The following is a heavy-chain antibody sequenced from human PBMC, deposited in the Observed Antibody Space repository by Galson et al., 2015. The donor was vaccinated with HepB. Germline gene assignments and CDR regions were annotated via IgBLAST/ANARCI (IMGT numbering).Heavy chain of an antibody. J-gene: IGHJ3*02. V-gene: IGHV5-51*03. D-gene: IGHD3-3*01. CDR3: ARRAETIFGVVDDGFDI. CDR1: GYSFINYW. CDR2: IYPGDSDT. Sequence: SGAEVKKPGESLKISCQASGYSFINYWIGWVRQMPGKGLEWMGIIYPGDSDTRYSPSFQGQVTISADKSISTAYLQWSSLKASDTAMYYCARRAETIFGVVDDGFDIWGQGTMVTVSS.